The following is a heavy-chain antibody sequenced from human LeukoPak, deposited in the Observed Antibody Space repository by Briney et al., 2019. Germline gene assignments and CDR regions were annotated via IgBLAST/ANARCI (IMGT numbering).Heavy chain of an antibody. CDR2: IFHNGNT. V-gene: IGHV4-38-2*02. CDR1: GYSISSDYY. D-gene: IGHD5-18*01. J-gene: IGHJ4*02. Sequence: SETLSLTCTVSGYSISSDYYWGWIRQPPGKGPEWIGNIFHNGNTYYNPSLKSRVTMSIDTSKKQFSLKLRTATAADTAVYYCARIEDVTRGYNHAYYFDYWGQGTLVTVSS. CDR3: ARIEDVTRGYNHAYYFDY.